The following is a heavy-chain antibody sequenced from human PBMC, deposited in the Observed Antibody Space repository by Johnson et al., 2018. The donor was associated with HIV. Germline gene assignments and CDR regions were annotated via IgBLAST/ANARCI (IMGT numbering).Heavy chain of an antibody. Sequence: QVQLVESGGGLVNPGGSLRLSCAASGFTFSNAWMTWVRQAPGKGLEWVAVISYDGSSKYYADSVKVRFTISRDNSKNTLYLQMSSLRAEDTAVYYCARGSLTDDGFAAWGQGTLVIVSS. V-gene: IGHV3-30-3*01. J-gene: IGHJ3*01. CDR1: GFTFSNAW. D-gene: IGHD2-8*01. CDR2: ISYDGSSK. CDR3: ARGSLTDDGFAA.